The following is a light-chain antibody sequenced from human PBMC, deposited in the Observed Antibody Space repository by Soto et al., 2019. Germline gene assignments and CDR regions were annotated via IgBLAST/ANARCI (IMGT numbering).Light chain of an antibody. V-gene: IGLV8-61*01. CDR1: SGSVSTNYY. J-gene: IGLJ2*01. CDR3: VLYMGSGISV. Sequence: QTVVTQEPSFSVSPGGTVTLTCGLSSGSVSTNYYPSWYQQNPGQAPRTLIYSTNIRSSGVPDRFSGSILVNKAALTITGAQADDESDYYCVLYMGSGISVFGGGTKMTVL. CDR2: STN.